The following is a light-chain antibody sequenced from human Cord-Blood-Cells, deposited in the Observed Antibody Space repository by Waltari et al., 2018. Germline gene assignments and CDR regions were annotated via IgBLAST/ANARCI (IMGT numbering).Light chain of an antibody. CDR1: SSDVVGYNY. V-gene: IGLV2-14*01. CDR3: SSYTSSSTLV. CDR2: DVS. J-gene: IGLJ2*01. Sequence: QSALTQPASVSGSPGQSITISCTGTSSDVVGYNYASWYQQHPGKAPKLMIYDVSNRPSGVSNSFSGSKSGNTASLTISGLQAEDEADYYCSSYTSSSTLVFGGGTKLTVL.